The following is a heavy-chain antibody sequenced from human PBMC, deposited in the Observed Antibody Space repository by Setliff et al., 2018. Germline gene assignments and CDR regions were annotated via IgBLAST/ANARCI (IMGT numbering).Heavy chain of an antibody. D-gene: IGHD5-18*01. V-gene: IGHV1-18*01. CDR3: SRGGKESYGRYYYYYYMDV. CDR2: ISGYNGNT. CDR1: GYTFTSYG. J-gene: IGHJ6*03. Sequence: ASVKVSCKASGYTFTSYGFSWVRQAPGQGLEWMGWISGYNGNTNYAQKVQGRVTMTTDTSTGTIYMELRSLRADDTAVYYCSRGGKESYGRYYYYYYMDVWGKGTTVTVSS.